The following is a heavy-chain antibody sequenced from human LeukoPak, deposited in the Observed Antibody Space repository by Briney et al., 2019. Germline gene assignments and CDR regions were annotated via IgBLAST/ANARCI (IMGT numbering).Heavy chain of an antibody. Sequence: GGSLRLSCAASGFTFSDYWMHWVRQAPGKGLVWVSRINGDESNTNYADSVKGRFTISRDNSKNTLYLQMNSLRAEDTAVYYCAKDLAIGDVGGYWGQGTLVTVSS. CDR1: GFTFSDYW. J-gene: IGHJ4*02. D-gene: IGHD3-10*02. V-gene: IGHV3-74*01. CDR3: AKDLAIGDVGGY. CDR2: INGDESNT.